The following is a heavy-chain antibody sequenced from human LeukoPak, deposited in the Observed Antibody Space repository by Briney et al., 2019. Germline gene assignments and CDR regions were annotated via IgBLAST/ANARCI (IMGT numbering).Heavy chain of an antibody. Sequence: GGSLRLSCAASGFIFSSYSMNWVRQAPGKGLEWVSYISSCSSTIYYADSVKGRFTISRDNAKNSLYLQMNSLRAEDTAVYYCARIMTTDAFDIWGQGTMVTVSS. J-gene: IGHJ3*02. CDR3: ARIMTTDAFDI. CDR1: GFIFSSYS. V-gene: IGHV3-48*04. D-gene: IGHD4-11*01. CDR2: ISSCSSTI.